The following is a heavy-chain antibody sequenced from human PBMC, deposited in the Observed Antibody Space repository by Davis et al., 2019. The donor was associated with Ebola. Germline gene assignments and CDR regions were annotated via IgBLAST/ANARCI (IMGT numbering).Heavy chain of an antibody. Sequence: GESLKISCAASGFTFSSYSMNWVRQAPGKGLEWISYISNTGGTIYYADSVEGRFTISRDDAKNSLLLQMKSLRVEDTAVYYCARSPLPAWYAMDVWGQGTTVTVSS. CDR2: ISNTGGTI. CDR3: ARSPLPAWYAMDV. CDR1: GFTFSSYS. J-gene: IGHJ6*02. V-gene: IGHV3-48*04.